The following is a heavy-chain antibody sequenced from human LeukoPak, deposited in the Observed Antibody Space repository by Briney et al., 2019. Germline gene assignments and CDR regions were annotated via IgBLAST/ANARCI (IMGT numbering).Heavy chain of an antibody. Sequence: SETLSLTCAVYGGSFSGYYWSWIRQPPGKGLEWIGEINHSGSTNYNPSLKSRVTISVDTSKNQFSLKLSSVTAADTAVYYCARGGWFGEFTYDYWGQGTLVTVSS. CDR2: INHSGST. J-gene: IGHJ4*02. D-gene: IGHD3-10*01. V-gene: IGHV4-34*01. CDR1: GGSFSGYY. CDR3: ARGGWFGEFTYDY.